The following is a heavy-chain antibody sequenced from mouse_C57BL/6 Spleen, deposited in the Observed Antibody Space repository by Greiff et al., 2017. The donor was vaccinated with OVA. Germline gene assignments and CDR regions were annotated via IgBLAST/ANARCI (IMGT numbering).Heavy chain of an antibody. Sequence: VKLQESGAELVRPGASVTLSCKASGYTFTDYEMHWVKQTPVHGLEWIGAIDPETGGTAYNQKFKGKAILTADKSSSTAYMELRGLTSEDSAVYYCTRKKVPYDRIDYWGQGTTLTVSS. CDR1: GYTFTDYE. V-gene: IGHV1-15*01. CDR2: IDPETGGT. CDR3: TRKKVPYDRIDY. D-gene: IGHD2-3*01. J-gene: IGHJ2*01.